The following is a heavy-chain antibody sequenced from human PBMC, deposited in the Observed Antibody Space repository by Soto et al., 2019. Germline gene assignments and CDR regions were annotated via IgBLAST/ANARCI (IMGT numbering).Heavy chain of an antibody. V-gene: IGHV3-30*18. CDR2: ISYDGSNK. D-gene: IGHD6-13*01. J-gene: IGHJ4*02. CDR3: AKSRQLAVTN. CDR1: GFTFSSYG. Sequence: GGSLRLSCAASGFTFSSYGMHWVRQAPGKGLEWVAVISYDGSNKYYADSVKGRFTISRDNSKNTLYLQMNSLRAEDKAVYYCAKSRQLAVTNWGQGTLVNVSS.